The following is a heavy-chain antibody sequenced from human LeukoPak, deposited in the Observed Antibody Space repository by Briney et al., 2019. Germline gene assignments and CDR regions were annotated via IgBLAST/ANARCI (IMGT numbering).Heavy chain of an antibody. CDR3: ARDHGYSSSFFLPKNWFDP. CDR2: INPNSGGT. Sequence: ASVKVSCKASGYTFTGYYMHWVRQAPGQGLEWMGWINPNSGGTNYAQKFQGRVTMTRDTSISTAYMGLSRLRSDDTAVYYCARDHGYSSSFFLPKNWFDPWGQGTLVTVSS. D-gene: IGHD6-13*01. V-gene: IGHV1-2*02. J-gene: IGHJ5*02. CDR1: GYTFTGYY.